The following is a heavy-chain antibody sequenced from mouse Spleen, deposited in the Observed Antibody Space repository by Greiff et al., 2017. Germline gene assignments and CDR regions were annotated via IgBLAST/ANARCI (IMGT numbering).Heavy chain of an antibody. D-gene: IGHD6-1*01. Sequence: EVHLVESGGGLVKPGGSLKLSCAASGFTFSSYAMSWVRQTPEKRLEWVATISSGGSYTYYPDSVKGRFTISRDNAKNTLYLQMSSLRSEDTAMYYCSRPASYYYAMDYWGQGTSVTVSS. CDR3: SRPASYYYAMDY. J-gene: IGHJ4*01. CDR1: GFTFSSYA. CDR2: ISSGGSYT. V-gene: IGHV5-9-3*01.